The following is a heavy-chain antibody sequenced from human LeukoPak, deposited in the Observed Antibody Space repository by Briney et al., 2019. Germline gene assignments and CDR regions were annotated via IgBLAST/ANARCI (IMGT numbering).Heavy chain of an antibody. CDR3: ARDLCSGGSCRYADY. D-gene: IGHD2-15*01. Sequence: GGSLRLSCAASGFTFSSYGMHWVRQAPGKGLEWVAVIWYDGGNKYYADSVKGRFTISRDNSKNTLDLQMNSLRAEDTAVYYCARDLCSGGSCRYADYWGQGTLVTVSS. CDR2: IWYDGGNK. CDR1: GFTFSSYG. V-gene: IGHV3-33*01. J-gene: IGHJ4*02.